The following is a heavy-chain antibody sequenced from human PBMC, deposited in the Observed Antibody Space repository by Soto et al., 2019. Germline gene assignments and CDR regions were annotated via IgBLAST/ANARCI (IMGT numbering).Heavy chain of an antibody. V-gene: IGHV1-2*02. D-gene: IGHD3-3*01. Sequence: GASVKVSCKASGYTFTGYYMHWVRQAPGQGLEWMGCINPNSGGTNYAQKFQGRVTMTSDTSISTAYMELSRLRSDDTAVYYCARYDFWSGTYGMGVGGQGTTVTVSS. J-gene: IGHJ6*02. CDR1: GYTFTGYY. CDR3: ARYDFWSGTYGMGV. CDR2: INPNSGGT.